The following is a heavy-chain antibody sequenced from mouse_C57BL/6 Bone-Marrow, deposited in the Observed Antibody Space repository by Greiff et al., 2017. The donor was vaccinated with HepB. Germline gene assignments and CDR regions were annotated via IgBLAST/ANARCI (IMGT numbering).Heavy chain of an antibody. Sequence: VQLQESGAELARPGASVKLSCKASGYTFTSYGISWVKQRTGQGLEWIGEIYPRSGNTYYNEKFKGKATLTADKSSSTAYMELRSLTSEDSAVYFCARSYYGPRGFAYWGQGTLVTVSA. CDR3: ARSYYGPRGFAY. D-gene: IGHD1-2*01. CDR1: GYTFTSYG. J-gene: IGHJ3*01. V-gene: IGHV1-81*01. CDR2: IYPRSGNT.